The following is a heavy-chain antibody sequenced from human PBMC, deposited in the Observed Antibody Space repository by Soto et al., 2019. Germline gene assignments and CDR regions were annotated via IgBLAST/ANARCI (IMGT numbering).Heavy chain of an antibody. CDR1: GGFVTSGSYY. CDR3: ARVERGTATTVVDAFDI. V-gene: IGHV4-34*01. J-gene: IGHJ3*02. D-gene: IGHD1-1*01. Sequence: QVQLQQWGAVLLKPSETLSLTCAVYGGFVTSGSYYWSWIRQPPGKGLEWIGEMSHSGGTHFNPSLKSRGTISVDTSKNQFTLKMSSVTAADTALYYCARVERGTATTVVDAFDIWGPGTMVTVSS. CDR2: MSHSGGT.